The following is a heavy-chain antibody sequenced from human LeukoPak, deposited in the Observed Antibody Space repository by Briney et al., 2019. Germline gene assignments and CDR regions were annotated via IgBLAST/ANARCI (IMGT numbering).Heavy chain of an antibody. V-gene: IGHV3-30*04. Sequence: PGGSLRLSCAASGFTFSSYAMHWVRQAPGKGLEWVAAISYDGSNKYYADSVKGRFTISRDNSKNTLYLQMNSLRTEDTAVYYCARERGVKYTSSSSFDYWGQGTLVTVSS. J-gene: IGHJ4*02. CDR3: ARERGVKYTSSSSFDY. CDR1: GFTFSSYA. D-gene: IGHD6-6*01. CDR2: ISYDGSNK.